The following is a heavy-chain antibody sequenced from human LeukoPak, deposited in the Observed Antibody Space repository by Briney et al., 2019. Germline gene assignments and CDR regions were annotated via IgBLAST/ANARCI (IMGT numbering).Heavy chain of an antibody. J-gene: IGHJ3*02. CDR1: GYTFTSYD. Sequence: ASVKVSCKASGYTFTSYDINRVRQATGQGLEWMGWMNPNSGNTGYAQKFQGRVTMTRNTSISTAYMELSSLRSEDTAVYYCARRTLTTFGIVLNYDAFDIWGQGTMVTVSS. CDR3: ARRTLTTFGIVLNYDAFDI. D-gene: IGHD3-10*02. V-gene: IGHV1-8*01. CDR2: MNPNSGNT.